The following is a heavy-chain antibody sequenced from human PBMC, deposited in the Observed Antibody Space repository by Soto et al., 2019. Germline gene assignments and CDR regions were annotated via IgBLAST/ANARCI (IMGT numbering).Heavy chain of an antibody. CDR2: ISYDGSNK. J-gene: IGHJ6*02. CDR1: GFTFSSYA. Sequence: QVQLVESGGGVVQPGRSLRLSCAASGFTFSSYAMHWVRKAPGKGLEWVAVISYDGSNKYYADSVKGRFTISRDNSKNTLYLQMNSLRAEDTAVYYCAKNLCRSGSYCKYYYYGMDVWGQGTTVTVSS. V-gene: IGHV3-30-3*01. D-gene: IGHD3-10*01. CDR3: AKNLCRSGSYCKYYYYGMDV.